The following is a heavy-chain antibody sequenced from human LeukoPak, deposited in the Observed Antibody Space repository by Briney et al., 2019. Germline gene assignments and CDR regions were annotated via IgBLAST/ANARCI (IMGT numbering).Heavy chain of an antibody. Sequence: ASVKVSCKASGYTFTSYGISWVRQAPGQGLEWMGWISAYNGNTKYAQKLQGRVTMTTDTSTSTAYMELRSLRSDDTAVYYCARDIVEAYYDFWSGYYTRAYFDYWGQGTLVTVSS. CDR3: ARDIVEAYYDFWSGYYTRAYFDY. CDR2: ISAYNGNT. J-gene: IGHJ4*02. D-gene: IGHD3-3*01. V-gene: IGHV1-18*01. CDR1: GYTFTSYG.